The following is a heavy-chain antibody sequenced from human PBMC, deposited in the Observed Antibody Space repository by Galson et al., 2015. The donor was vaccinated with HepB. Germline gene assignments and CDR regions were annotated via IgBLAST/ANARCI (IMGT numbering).Heavy chain of an antibody. CDR3: ARVGGQAFGI. V-gene: IGHV4-59*08. Sequence: ETLSLTCTVSGGSISSYYWSWIRQPPGKGLEWIGYIYYSGSTNYNPSLNSRVTIPVDTSKNQFSLKLSSVTAADTAVYYCARVGGQAFGIWGQGTLVTVSS. CDR2: IYYSGST. J-gene: IGHJ4*02. D-gene: IGHD1-26*01. CDR1: GGSISSYY.